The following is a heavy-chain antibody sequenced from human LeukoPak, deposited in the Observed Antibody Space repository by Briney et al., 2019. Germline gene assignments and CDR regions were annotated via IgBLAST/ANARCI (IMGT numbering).Heavy chain of an antibody. CDR2: IKQDGSVK. CDR1: GFTFSSYW. Sequence: GGSLRLSCAASGFTFSSYWMNWVRQAPGKGLEWVANIKQDGSVKNYVDSVKGRFTISRDNAKNSLFLQMNSLRAEDTAVYYCARDPSGSPVFDPWGQGTLVTVSS. D-gene: IGHD3-10*01. J-gene: IGHJ5*02. V-gene: IGHV3-7*01. CDR3: ARDPSGSPVFDP.